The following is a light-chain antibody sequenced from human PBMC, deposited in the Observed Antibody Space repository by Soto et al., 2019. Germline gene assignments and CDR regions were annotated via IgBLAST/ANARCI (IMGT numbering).Light chain of an antibody. Sequence: DIQMTQSPSSLSASVGDRVTITCRASQSISSYLNWYQQKPGKAPKLLIYAASSLQSGVPSRFSGSGSGTDFTLTISSLQPEDFATYYCQQSYSTPCVTFGQGTKVEIK. V-gene: IGKV1-39*01. J-gene: IGKJ1*01. CDR2: AAS. CDR1: QSISSY. CDR3: QQSYSTPCVT.